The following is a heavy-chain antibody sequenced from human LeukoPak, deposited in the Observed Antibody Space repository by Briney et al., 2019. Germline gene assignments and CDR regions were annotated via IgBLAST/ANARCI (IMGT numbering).Heavy chain of an antibody. CDR1: GFTFSKYS. J-gene: IGHJ4*02. Sequence: GGSLRLSCAASGFTFSKYSINWVRQAPGKGLEWVSSISSSSSYIYYADSVKGRFTISRDNAKNSLYLQMNSLRAEDTAVYYCARAPYYYYDSSGYYYIDYWGQGTLVTVSS. CDR2: ISSSSSYI. V-gene: IGHV3-21*01. CDR3: ARAPYYYYDSSGYYYIDY. D-gene: IGHD3-22*01.